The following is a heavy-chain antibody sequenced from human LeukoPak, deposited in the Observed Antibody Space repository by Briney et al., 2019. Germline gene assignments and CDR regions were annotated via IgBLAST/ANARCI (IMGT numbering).Heavy chain of an antibody. D-gene: IGHD3-22*01. V-gene: IGHV1-2*04. Sequence: RRASVKVSCKASGYTFTGYYMHWVRQAPGQGLEWMGWINPNSGGTNYAQKFQGWVTMTRDTSISTAYMELSRLRSDDTAVYYCARDLGYYDSSGYYPLGYYYGMDVWGQGTTVTVSS. CDR1: GYTFTGYY. CDR3: ARDLGYYDSSGYYPLGYYYGMDV. CDR2: INPNSGGT. J-gene: IGHJ6*02.